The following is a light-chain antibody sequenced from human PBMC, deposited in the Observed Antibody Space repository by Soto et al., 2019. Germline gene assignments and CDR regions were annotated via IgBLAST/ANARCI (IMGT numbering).Light chain of an antibody. J-gene: IGKJ4*02. CDR3: QQYDSYPLT. Sequence: DIQITQSPSTLSASVGDRVTITCRASQSISSWLDWYQQKPGKAPNLLIYKASSLESGVPSRFSGSGSGTEFTLTVSSLQPDDFATYYCQQYDSYPLTFGGGTKVEIK. CDR2: KAS. CDR1: QSISSW. V-gene: IGKV1-5*03.